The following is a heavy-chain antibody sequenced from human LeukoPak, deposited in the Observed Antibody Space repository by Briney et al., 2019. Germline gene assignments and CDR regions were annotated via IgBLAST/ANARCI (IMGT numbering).Heavy chain of an antibody. D-gene: IGHD1-7*01. CDR1: GYTFTGYY. CDR3: ARVPDWNYVDPIYYFDY. J-gene: IGHJ4*02. CDR2: INPNSGGT. V-gene: IGHV1-2*02. Sequence: ASVKVSCKASGYTFTGYYMHWVRQAPGQGLEWMGWINPNSGGTNYAQKFQGRVTMTRDTSISTAYMELSRLRSDDTAVYYCARVPDWNYVDPIYYFDYWGQGTLVTVSS.